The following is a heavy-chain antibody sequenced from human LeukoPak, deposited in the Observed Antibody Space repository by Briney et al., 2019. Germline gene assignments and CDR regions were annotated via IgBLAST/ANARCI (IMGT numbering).Heavy chain of an antibody. V-gene: IGHV3-23*01. CDR2: ISGSGGST. Sequence: GGSLRLSCAASGFTFSSYAMSWVRQAPGKGLEWVSGISGSGGSTYYADSVKGRFTISRDNSKNILYLQMNSLRAEDTAVYYCAREYCSGGSCYVDYWGQGTLVTVSS. CDR1: GFTFSSYA. CDR3: AREYCSGGSCYVDY. J-gene: IGHJ4*02. D-gene: IGHD2-15*01.